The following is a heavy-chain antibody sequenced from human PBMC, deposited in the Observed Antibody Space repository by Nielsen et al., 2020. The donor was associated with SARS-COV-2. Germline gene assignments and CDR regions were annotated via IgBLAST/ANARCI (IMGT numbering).Heavy chain of an antibody. V-gene: IGHV4-39*07. CDR3: ARIIAVAGTRSFDY. CDR2: IYYSGST. D-gene: IGHD6-19*01. J-gene: IGHJ4*02. Sequence: SETLSLTCTVSGGSISSSSYYWGWIRQPPGKGLEWIGSIYYSGSTYYNPSLKSRVTISVDTSKNQFSLKLSSVTAADTAVYYCARIIAVAGTRSFDYWGQGTLVTVSS. CDR1: GGSISSSSYY.